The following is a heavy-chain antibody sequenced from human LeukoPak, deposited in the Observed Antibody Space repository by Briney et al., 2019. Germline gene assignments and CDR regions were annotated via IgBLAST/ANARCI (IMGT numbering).Heavy chain of an antibody. V-gene: IGHV3-21*04. CDR1: GFTFSSYS. CDR2: ISSSSTYI. CDR3: ARGRDVDS. J-gene: IGHJ4*02. Sequence: GGSLRLSCAASGFTFSSYSMDWVRQAPGKGLEWVSSISSSSTYIYYADSVKGRFIISRDNAKNSVYLEMNSLRVEDTAVYYCARGRDVDSWGQGTLVTVSS.